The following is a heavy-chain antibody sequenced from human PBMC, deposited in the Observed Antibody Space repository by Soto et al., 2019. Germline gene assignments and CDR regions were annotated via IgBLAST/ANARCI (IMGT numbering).Heavy chain of an antibody. V-gene: IGHV3-13*01. J-gene: IGHJ3*02. Sequence: GGSLRLSCAGSGFTLSIHDMHLVRQPTGKGLEWVSGICPAGDTYYAGSVKGRFTISRENAKNSLYLQMDSLRAEDTAVYYCVRERDSVGVDAFDIWGQGTMVTVSS. CDR1: GFTLSIHD. D-gene: IGHD3-22*01. CDR3: VRERDSVGVDAFDI. CDR2: ICPAGDT.